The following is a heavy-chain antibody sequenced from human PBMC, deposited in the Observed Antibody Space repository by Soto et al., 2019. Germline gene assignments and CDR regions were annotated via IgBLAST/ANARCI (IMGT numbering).Heavy chain of an antibody. Sequence: SLRLSCAASGFTFSSYGMHWVRQAPGKGLEWVAVISYDGSNKYYADSVKGRFTISRDNSKNTLYLQMNSLRAEDTAVYYCAKDIQMASLRMSGHYFDYWGQGTLVTVSS. CDR3: AKDIQMASLRMSGHYFDY. J-gene: IGHJ4*02. V-gene: IGHV3-30*18. CDR1: GFTFSSYG. D-gene: IGHD3-10*02. CDR2: ISYDGSNK.